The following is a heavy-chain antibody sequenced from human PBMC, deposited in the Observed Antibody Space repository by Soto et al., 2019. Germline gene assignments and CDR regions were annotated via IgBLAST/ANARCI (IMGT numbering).Heavy chain of an antibody. CDR2: INNSGSRT. CDR1: GFTFSSYG. J-gene: IGHJ4*02. CDR3: AKARTDQSGTYFPFDY. V-gene: IGHV3-23*01. Sequence: EVQLLESGGGFVQPGGSLRLSCAASGFTFSSYGMSWVRQAPGKGLEWVSSINNSGSRTCHADSVKGRFTISRDNSKNTLYLQMNSLRAEDTAVYYCAKARTDQSGTYFPFDYWGQGTLVTVSS. D-gene: IGHD1-26*01.